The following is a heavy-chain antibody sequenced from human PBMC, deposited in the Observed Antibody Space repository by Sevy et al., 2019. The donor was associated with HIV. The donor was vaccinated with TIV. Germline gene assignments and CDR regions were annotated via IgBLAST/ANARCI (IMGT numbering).Heavy chain of an antibody. J-gene: IGHJ4*02. CDR3: ARGARGYSYGSRFDC. D-gene: IGHD5-18*01. CDR1: GFSVSSNY. Sequence: GGSLRLSCAASGFSVSSNYMSWVRQAPGRGLEWVSGISDSDYTYYGDSVKGRFTISRDNPKNTLFLQMNSLRVEETAVYYCARGARGYSYGSRFDCWGQGTLVTVSS. CDR2: ISDSDYT. V-gene: IGHV3-53*01.